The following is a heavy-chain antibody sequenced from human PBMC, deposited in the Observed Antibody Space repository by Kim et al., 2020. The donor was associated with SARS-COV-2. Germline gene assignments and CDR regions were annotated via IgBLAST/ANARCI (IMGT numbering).Heavy chain of an antibody. CDR3: ARGTDYYGSGRGDYFDY. D-gene: IGHD3-10*01. CDR1: GFTFDDYG. Sequence: GGSLRLSCAASGFTFDDYGMSWVRQAPGKGLEWVSGINWNGGSTGYADSVKGRFTISRDNAKNSPYLQMNSLRAEDTALYYCARGTDYYGSGRGDYFDYWGQGTLVTVSS. CDR2: INWNGGST. V-gene: IGHV3-20*04. J-gene: IGHJ4*02.